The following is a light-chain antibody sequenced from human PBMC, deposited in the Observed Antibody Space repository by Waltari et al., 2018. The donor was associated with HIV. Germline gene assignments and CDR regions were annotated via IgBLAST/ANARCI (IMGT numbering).Light chain of an antibody. J-gene: IGLJ3*02. CDR3: MSYISSATPE. Sequence: QSALTQPASVSGSPGQSITISCTGTSSDLDNFKSVSWYQHHPVKAPKVIIYEVSNRPAGVSYRFSGSKSGHTASLTISGLQAEDEADYFCMSYISSATPEFGGGTKLTVL. CDR2: EVS. V-gene: IGLV2-14*01. CDR1: SSDLDNFKS.